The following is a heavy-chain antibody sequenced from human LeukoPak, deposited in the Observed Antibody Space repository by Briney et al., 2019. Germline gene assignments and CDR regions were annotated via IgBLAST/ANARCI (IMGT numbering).Heavy chain of an antibody. D-gene: IGHD2-2*01. Sequence: ASVKVSCKASGYTFTTYSLAWVRQAPGQSLEWMGWISVNNGGTNYAQSFQDRVTLTRDTSTNIAYLGLRSLRSDDTAIIYCATATQPRGYFLHWGQGTLVTASS. V-gene: IGHV1-18*01. CDR2: ISVNNGGT. CDR3: ATATQPRGYFLH. J-gene: IGHJ1*01. CDR1: GYTFTTYS.